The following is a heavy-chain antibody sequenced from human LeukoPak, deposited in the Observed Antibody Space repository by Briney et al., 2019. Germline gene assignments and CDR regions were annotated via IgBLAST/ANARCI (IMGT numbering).Heavy chain of an antibody. J-gene: IGHJ4*02. D-gene: IGHD3-22*01. CDR1: GFTVSSNY. V-gene: IGHV3-66*01. CDR3: AAKWLLRRY. Sequence: GGSLRLSCAASGFTVSSNYMTWVRQAPGRGLESVSFLHSGGTTYYADSVKGRFTIPRDNSQNTLYLQMNSLRVDDTAVYYCAAKWLLRRYWGQGTLVTVSS. CDR2: LHSGGTT.